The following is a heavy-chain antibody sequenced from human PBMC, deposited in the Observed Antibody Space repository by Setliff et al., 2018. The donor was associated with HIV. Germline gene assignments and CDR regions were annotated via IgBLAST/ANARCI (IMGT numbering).Heavy chain of an antibody. CDR1: GGSFNTYA. V-gene: IGHV1-69*13. CDR2: IISIFDKA. D-gene: IGHD5-18*01. J-gene: IGHJ3*02. CDR3: ARGGVRGYSYGEAFDI. Sequence: PSVKVSCKSSGGSFNTYAINWVRQAPGQGLEWMGGIISIFDKANYAQKFHGRLTITADDSTRTVYMELNSLGSGDTAVYYCARGGVRGYSYGEAFDIWGQGTLVTVSS.